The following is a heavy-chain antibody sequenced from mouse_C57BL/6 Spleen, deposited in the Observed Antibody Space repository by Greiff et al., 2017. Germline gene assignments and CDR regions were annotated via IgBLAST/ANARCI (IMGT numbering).Heavy chain of an antibody. J-gene: IGHJ3*01. CDR3: ARAAQAFAY. CDR2: ILPGSGST. CDR1: GYTFTGYW. D-gene: IGHD3-2*02. Sequence: QVQLQQSGAELMKPGASVKLSCKATGYTFTGYWIEWVKQRPGHGLEWIGEILPGSGSTNDNEKFKGKATFTADTSTNTAYMQLSSLTTEDSAIYYCARAAQAFAYWGQGTLVTVAA. V-gene: IGHV1-9*01.